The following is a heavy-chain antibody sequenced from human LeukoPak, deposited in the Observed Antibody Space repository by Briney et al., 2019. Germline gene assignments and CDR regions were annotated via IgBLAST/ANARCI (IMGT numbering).Heavy chain of an antibody. CDR2: INTDGTVT. J-gene: IGHJ4*02. V-gene: IGHV3-74*01. CDR3: AAKQWLAPPPDS. D-gene: IGHD6-19*01. Sequence: GGSLRLSCAASGFTYSKYWMLWVRQAPGKGLESVSRINTDGTVTTYADSVKGRFTVSRDNADNTMFLQMNSVRDEDTAVYYCAAKQWLAPPPDSWGQGTPVTVSS. CDR1: GFTYSKYW.